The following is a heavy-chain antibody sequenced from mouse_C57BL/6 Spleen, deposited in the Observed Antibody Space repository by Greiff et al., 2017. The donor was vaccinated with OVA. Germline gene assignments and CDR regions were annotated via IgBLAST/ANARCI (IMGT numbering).Heavy chain of an antibody. Sequence: QVQLQQPGAELVRPGTSVKLSCKASGYTFTSYWMHWVKQRPGQGLEWIGVIDPSDSYTNYNQKFKGKATLTVDTSSSTAYMQLSSLTSEDSAVYYCARRQRGYGNYGGNAMDYWGQGTSVTVSA. CDR1: GYTFTSYW. CDR2: IDPSDSYT. D-gene: IGHD2-1*01. CDR3: ARRQRGYGNYGGNAMDY. V-gene: IGHV1-59*01. J-gene: IGHJ4*01.